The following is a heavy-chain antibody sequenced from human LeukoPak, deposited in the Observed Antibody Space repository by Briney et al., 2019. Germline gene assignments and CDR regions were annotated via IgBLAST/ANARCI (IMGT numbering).Heavy chain of an antibody. J-gene: IGHJ4*02. Sequence: GGSLRLSCAASGFTFSSYAMHWVRQAPGKGLEWVAVISYDGSNKYYADSVKGRFTISRDNSKNTLYLQMNSLRAEDTAVYYCARDGLKALIQLCFDYWGQGTLVTVSS. D-gene: IGHD5-18*01. CDR1: GFTFSSYA. CDR2: ISYDGSNK. CDR3: ARDGLKALIQLCFDY. V-gene: IGHV3-30*16.